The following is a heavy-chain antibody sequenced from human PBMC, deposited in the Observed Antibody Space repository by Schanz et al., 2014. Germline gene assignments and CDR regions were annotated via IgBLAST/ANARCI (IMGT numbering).Heavy chain of an antibody. Sequence: EVQLVESGGCLVQPGGSLRLSCAASGFTFSSYAMSWVRQAPGKGLEWVSAITDSSGSTYYADSVKGRFTISRDIAKNSLYLQVNSLRAEDTAVYYCARRASGTDYFDYWGQGTLVTVSS. D-gene: IGHD1-26*01. J-gene: IGHJ4*02. CDR2: ITDSSGST. V-gene: IGHV3-23*04. CDR1: GFTFSSYA. CDR3: ARRASGTDYFDY.